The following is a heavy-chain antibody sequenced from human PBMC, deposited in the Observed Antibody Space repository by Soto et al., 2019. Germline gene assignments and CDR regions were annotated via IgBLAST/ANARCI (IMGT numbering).Heavy chain of an antibody. CDR3: ARLNPLGDYGGLYLAP. CDR1: GYSFTSYW. Sequence: ESLKISCKGSGYSFTSYWIGWVRQMPGKGLEWMGIIYPGDSDTRYSPSFQGQVTISADKSISTAYLQWSSLKASDTAMYYCARLNPLGDYGGLYLAPWGQGTLVTVSS. J-gene: IGHJ5*02. D-gene: IGHD4-17*01. V-gene: IGHV5-51*01. CDR2: IYPGDSDT.